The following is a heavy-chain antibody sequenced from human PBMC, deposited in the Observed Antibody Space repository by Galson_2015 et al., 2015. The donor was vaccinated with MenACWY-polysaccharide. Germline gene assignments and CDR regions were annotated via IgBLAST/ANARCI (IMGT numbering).Heavy chain of an antibody. CDR3: ARFYDFWSGYYVDY. V-gene: IGHV3-11*01. J-gene: IGHJ4*02. D-gene: IGHD3-3*01. Sequence: SLRLSCAASGFSFRDYYMSWIRQAPGKGLEWVSYISGTSSTIRYSESVEGQFTISRDNAKNSLFLEMNSLRVEDTAVYFCARFYDFWSGYYVDYWGQGTVVTVSS. CDR1: GFSFRDYY. CDR2: ISGTSSTI.